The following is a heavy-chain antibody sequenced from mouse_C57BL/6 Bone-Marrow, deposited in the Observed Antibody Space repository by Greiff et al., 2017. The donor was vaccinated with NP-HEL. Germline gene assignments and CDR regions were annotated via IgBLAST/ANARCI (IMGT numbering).Heavy chain of an antibody. CDR1: GFTFSSYA. CDR2: ISSGGDYI. Sequence: EVQGVESGEGLVKPGGSLTLSCAASGFTFSSYAMSWVRQTPETRLEWVAYISSGGDYIYYADTVKGRFTISRDNARNTLYLQMSSLKSEDTAMYYCTSYYSNTWFAYWGKGTLVTVSA. V-gene: IGHV5-9-1*02. D-gene: IGHD2-5*01. J-gene: IGHJ3*01. CDR3: TSYYSNTWFAY.